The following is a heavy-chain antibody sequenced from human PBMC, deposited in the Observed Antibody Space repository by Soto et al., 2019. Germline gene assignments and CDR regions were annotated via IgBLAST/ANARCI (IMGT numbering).Heavy chain of an antibody. Sequence: QIRLVESGGGVVQPGTSLRLSCAASGLNFRNCGMHWVRQAPGKGLEWVSVIWYDGRTKYYADSVMGRFTISRATSGSILFLQMDSLRAEDTAVYYCVRDLSRPVCSLMNDACNVWGQGTMVTVSS. CDR3: VRDLSRPVCSLMNDACNV. CDR1: GLNFRNCG. D-gene: IGHD2-15*01. V-gene: IGHV3-33*01. CDR2: IWYDGRTK. J-gene: IGHJ3*01.